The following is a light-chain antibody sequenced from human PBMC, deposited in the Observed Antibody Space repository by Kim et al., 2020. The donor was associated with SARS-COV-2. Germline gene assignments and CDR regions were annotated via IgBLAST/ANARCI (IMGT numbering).Light chain of an antibody. CDR2: GAS. Sequence: LSPGEGATPSCRARQSVSSNYLAWYQQKPGQTPRLLIYGASSRATGIPDRFSGSGSGTDFTLTISRLEPEDFAVYYCQQYGSSPRFGGGTKVDIK. J-gene: IGKJ4*01. CDR3: QQYGSSPR. V-gene: IGKV3-20*01. CDR1: QSVSSNY.